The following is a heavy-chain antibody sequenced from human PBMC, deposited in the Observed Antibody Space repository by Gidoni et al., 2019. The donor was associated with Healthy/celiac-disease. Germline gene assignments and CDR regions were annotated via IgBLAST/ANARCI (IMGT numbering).Heavy chain of an antibody. CDR2: ISYDGSNK. CDR1: GFTFSSSG. J-gene: IGHJ6*02. CDR3: AKDQDRIIVVVPAAVGMDV. Sequence: QVQLVESGGGVVQPGRSLLLSCAASGFTFSSSGMHWVRQAPGKGLEWVAVISYDGSNKYYADSVKGRFTMSRDNSKNTLYLQMNSLRAEDTAVYYCAKDQDRIIVVVPAAVGMDVWGQGTTVTVSS. V-gene: IGHV3-30*18. D-gene: IGHD2-2*01.